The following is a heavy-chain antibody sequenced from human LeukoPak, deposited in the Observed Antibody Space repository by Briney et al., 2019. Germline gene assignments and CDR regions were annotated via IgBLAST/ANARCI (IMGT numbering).Heavy chain of an antibody. CDR2: ISYDGSNK. CDR3: ARDGIVVVPAAPPDV. V-gene: IGHV3-30-3*01. CDR1: GFTFSSYA. Sequence: GGSLRLSCAASGFTFSSYAMHWVRQAPGKGLEWVAVISYDGSNKYYADSVKGRFTISRDNAKNSLYLQMNSLRAEDTAVYYCARDGIVVVPAAPPDVWGKGTTVTVSS. J-gene: IGHJ6*04. D-gene: IGHD2-2*01.